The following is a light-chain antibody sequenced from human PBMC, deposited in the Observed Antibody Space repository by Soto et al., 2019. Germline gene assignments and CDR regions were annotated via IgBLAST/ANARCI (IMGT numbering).Light chain of an antibody. CDR2: DTS. J-gene: IGKJ2*01. Sequence: EIVVTQPPATLSASPGESATLSWGASQSVSSSLGCHQQTPGQAPRLLIEDTSTNDTCIPARFSGTGSGTGYTLTISSLQSEDFAVYYCQHYNNWPPYTVGQGTKVDSK. CDR3: QHYNNWPPYT. V-gene: IGKV3-15*01. CDR1: QSVSSS.